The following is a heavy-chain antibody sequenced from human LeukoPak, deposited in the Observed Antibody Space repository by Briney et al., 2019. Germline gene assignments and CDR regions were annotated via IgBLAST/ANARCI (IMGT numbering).Heavy chain of an antibody. V-gene: IGHV3-23*01. D-gene: IGHD2-15*01. CDR3: ARDSVVVAATFGY. CDR1: GFTFSGFA. CDR2: ISGGGEAT. J-gene: IGHJ4*02. Sequence: GGSLRLSCAASGFTFSGFAMSWVRQVPGKGLEWVSGISGGGEATFYADSVKGRFTSSRDSSTNTLYLQMNSLRVEDTAVYYCARDSVVVAATFGYWGQGTLVTVSS.